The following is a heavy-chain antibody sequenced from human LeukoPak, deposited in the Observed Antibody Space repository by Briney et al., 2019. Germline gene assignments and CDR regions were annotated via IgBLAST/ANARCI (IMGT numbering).Heavy chain of an antibody. V-gene: IGHV3-23*01. Sequence: GGSLRLSCAASGFTFSSYAMSWVRQAPGKGLEWVSAISGSGGSTYYADSVKGRFTISRDSSKNTLYLQMNSLRAEDTAVYYCCFYSRLLWFGGLINPFDYWGQGTLVTVSS. CDR3: CFYSRLLWFGGLINPFDY. CDR1: GFTFSSYA. J-gene: IGHJ4*02. CDR2: ISGSGGST. D-gene: IGHD3-10*01.